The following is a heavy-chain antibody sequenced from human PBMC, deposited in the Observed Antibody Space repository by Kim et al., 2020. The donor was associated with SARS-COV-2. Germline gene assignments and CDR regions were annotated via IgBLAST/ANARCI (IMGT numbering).Heavy chain of an antibody. V-gene: IGHV4-39*07. D-gene: IGHD7-27*01. Sequence: NPSLKRRVTISVDTSKNQFSLKLSSVTAADTAVYYCARDLGLGVVYYFDYWGQGTLVTVSS. CDR3: ARDLGLGVVYYFDY. J-gene: IGHJ4*02.